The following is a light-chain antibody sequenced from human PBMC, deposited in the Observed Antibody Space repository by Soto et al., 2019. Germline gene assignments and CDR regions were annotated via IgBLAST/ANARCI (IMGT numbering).Light chain of an antibody. J-gene: IGKJ5*01. V-gene: IGKV3-20*01. CDR3: QRYGSSTSDT. CDR1: QSVSSSY. CDR2: GAS. Sequence: EIVLTQSPGTLSLSPGERATLSCRASQSVSSSYLAWYQQKPGQAPRLLIYGASGRATGIPDRFSGSGSGTDFTLTINSVETEGFVLFYCQRYGSSTSDTFGHGTRLEIK.